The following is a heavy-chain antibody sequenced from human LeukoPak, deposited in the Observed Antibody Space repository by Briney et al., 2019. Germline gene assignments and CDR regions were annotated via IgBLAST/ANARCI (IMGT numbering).Heavy chain of an antibody. D-gene: IGHD4-17*01. Sequence: ASVKVSCKASGGTFSSYAISWVRQAPGQGLEWMGGIIPIFGTANYAQKFQGRVTITADKSTSTAYMELSSLRSEDTAAYYCARDTKDYGDYYYYYMDVWGKGTTVTVSS. V-gene: IGHV1-69*06. CDR2: IIPIFGTA. CDR3: ARDTKDYGDYYYYYMDV. CDR1: GGTFSSYA. J-gene: IGHJ6*03.